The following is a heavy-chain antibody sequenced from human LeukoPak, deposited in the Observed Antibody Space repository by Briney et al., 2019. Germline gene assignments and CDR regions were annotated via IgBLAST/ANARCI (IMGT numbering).Heavy chain of an antibody. Sequence: GRSLRLSCAASGFTFNIFGIHWVRQAPGKGLEWVAAISPDGDKEYYTESVKGRFTVSRDNSKNTIYLQINSLRGEDSAVYYCAKVNNYDDYWGQGTLVTVSS. CDR2: ISPDGDKE. V-gene: IGHV3-30*18. CDR1: GFTFNIFG. CDR3: AKVNNYDDY. J-gene: IGHJ4*02. D-gene: IGHD1/OR15-1a*01.